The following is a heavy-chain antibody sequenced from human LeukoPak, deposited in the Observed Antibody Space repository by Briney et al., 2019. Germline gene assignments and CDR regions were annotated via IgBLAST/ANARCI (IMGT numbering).Heavy chain of an antibody. V-gene: IGHV3-15*01. Sequence: PGGSLRLSCAASGFTFSNAWMSWVRQAPGKGLEWVGRIKSKTDGGTTDYAAPVKGRFTISRDDSKNTLYLQMNSLKTEDTAVYYCTTRLFRAVAGQRVDFDYWGQGTLVTVSS. CDR2: IKSKTDGGTT. CDR1: GFTFSNAW. J-gene: IGHJ4*02. D-gene: IGHD6-19*01. CDR3: TTRLFRAVAGQRVDFDY.